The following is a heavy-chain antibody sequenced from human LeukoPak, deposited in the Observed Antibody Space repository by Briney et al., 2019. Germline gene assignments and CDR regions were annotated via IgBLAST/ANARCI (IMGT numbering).Heavy chain of an antibody. Sequence: SETLSLTCSVSGGSISTYYWSWIRQSAGKGLEWIGRIYKSGSSNYNPSLKSRVSMSVDSSKNHFSLNLTSVTAEDTAVYYCAGQEGGGDTWLVDLWGRGTLVTVSS. CDR1: GGSISTYY. J-gene: IGHJ2*01. CDR2: IYKSGSS. V-gene: IGHV4-4*07. D-gene: IGHD3-16*01. CDR3: AGQEGGGDTWLVDL.